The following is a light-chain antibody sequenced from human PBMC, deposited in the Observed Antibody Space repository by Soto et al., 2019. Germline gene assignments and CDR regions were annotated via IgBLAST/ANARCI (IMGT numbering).Light chain of an antibody. CDR2: SNN. CDR1: SSNLGSNT. Sequence: QSVLTQPPSASGTPGQRVTISCSGSSSNLGSNTVNWYQQLPGTAPKLLIYSNNQRPSGVPDRFSGSKSGPSASLAISGLQSEDEADYYCAAWDASLNGVVFGGGTKLTVL. J-gene: IGLJ2*01. CDR3: AAWDASLNGVV. V-gene: IGLV1-44*01.